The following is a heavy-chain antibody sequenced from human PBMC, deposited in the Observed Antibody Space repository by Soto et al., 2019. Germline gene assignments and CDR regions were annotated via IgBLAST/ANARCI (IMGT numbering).Heavy chain of an antibody. D-gene: IGHD5-18*01. J-gene: IGHJ5*02. CDR3: ARGQGGYSYPNWFDP. V-gene: IGHV4-34*01. CDR2: INHSGST. CDR1: GGSFSGYY. Sequence: QVQLQQWGAGLLKPSETLSLTCAVYGGSFSGYYWSWIRQPPGKGLEWIGEINHSGSTNYNPSLKNRVTISVDTSKNHFSLQLSSVTAADTAVYYCARGQGGYSYPNWFDPWGQGTLVTVSS.